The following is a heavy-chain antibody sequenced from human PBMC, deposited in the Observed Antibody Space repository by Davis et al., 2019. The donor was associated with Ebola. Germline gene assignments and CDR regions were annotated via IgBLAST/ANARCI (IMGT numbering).Heavy chain of an antibody. D-gene: IGHD3-22*01. CDR3: ARGNDDSSGYPPFDF. J-gene: IGHJ4*02. CDR2: IYYSGST. Sequence: MPSETLSLTCTVSGGSISSYYWSWIRQPPGKGLEWIGYIYYSGSTNYNPSLKSRVTISVDTSKNQFSLKLSSVTAADTAVYYCARGNDDSSGYPPFDFWGQGSLVTVSS. CDR1: GGSISSYY. V-gene: IGHV4-59*01.